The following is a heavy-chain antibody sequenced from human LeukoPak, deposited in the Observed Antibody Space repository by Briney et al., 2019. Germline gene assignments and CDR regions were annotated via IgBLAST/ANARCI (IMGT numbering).Heavy chain of an antibody. Sequence: GGSVRLSCVASGFSFSSYWMSWGRQAPGRGLEWVASIRQDGREKLHPVPQESRFTISRDNAKTSLYLQMNSLRAEDTAVYYCARTPDMAQFDYCDQQSLLADSS. J-gene: IGHJ4*02. CDR3: ARTPDMAQFDY. V-gene: IGHV3-7*05. D-gene: IGHD1-14*01. CDR1: GFSFSSYW. CDR2: IRQDGREK.